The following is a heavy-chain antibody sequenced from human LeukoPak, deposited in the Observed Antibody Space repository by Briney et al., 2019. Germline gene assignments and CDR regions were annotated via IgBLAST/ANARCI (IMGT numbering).Heavy chain of an antibody. CDR3: ARDRIWFGESHNYYYGMDD. Sequence: ASVKVSCKASGYTFTGYYLHWVRQAPGQGLEWMGWINPNSGGTKYAQKFQGRVTMTWDTPISTAYMELSSLRSDDTAVYYCARDRIWFGESHNYYYGMDDWGQGTTVTVSS. J-gene: IGHJ6*02. CDR2: INPNSGGT. D-gene: IGHD3-10*01. V-gene: IGHV1-2*02. CDR1: GYTFTGYY.